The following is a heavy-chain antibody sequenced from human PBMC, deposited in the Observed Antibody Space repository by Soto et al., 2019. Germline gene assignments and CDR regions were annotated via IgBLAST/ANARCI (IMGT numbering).Heavy chain of an antibody. CDR2: IYHSGST. D-gene: IGHD2-15*01. V-gene: IGHV4-30-2*01. CDR1: GGSISSGGYS. Sequence: QLQLQESGSGLVKPSQTLSLTCAVSGGSISSGGYSWSWIRQPPGKGLAWIGYIYHSGSTYYNPSLKSRVTISVDRSKNQFSLKLSSVTAADTAVYYCARDKYGGGSCHDPWGQGTLVTVSS. CDR3: ARDKYGGGSCHDP. J-gene: IGHJ5*02.